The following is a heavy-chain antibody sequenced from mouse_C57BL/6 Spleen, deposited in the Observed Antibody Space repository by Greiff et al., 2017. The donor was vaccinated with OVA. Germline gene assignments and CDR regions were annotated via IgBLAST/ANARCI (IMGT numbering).Heavy chain of an antibody. CDR3: TGETTVVATYYYAMDY. V-gene: IGHV6-3*01. CDR2: IRLKSDNYAT. J-gene: IGHJ4*01. CDR1: GFTFSNYW. Sequence: EVQVVESGGGLVQPGGSMKLSCVASGFTFSNYWMNWVRQSPEKGLEWVAQIRLKSDNYATHYAESVKGRFTISRDDSKSSVYLQMNNVRAEDTGMYYCTGETTVVATYYYAMDYWGQGTSVTVSS. D-gene: IGHD1-1*01.